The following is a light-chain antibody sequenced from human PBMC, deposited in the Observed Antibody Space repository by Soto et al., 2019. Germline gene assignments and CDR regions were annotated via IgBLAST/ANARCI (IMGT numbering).Light chain of an antibody. V-gene: IGKV3-20*01. Sequence: EIVLTQSPGTLSLSPGERATLSCRASQTVSNNYLAWYQQKAGQAPRLLIYGASYRATCIPDRFSGSGSGTDFTLTISRLEPEDFAVYYCQQYGSSHPTTFGQGTRLEIK. J-gene: IGKJ5*01. CDR3: QQYGSSHPTT. CDR1: QTVSNNY. CDR2: GAS.